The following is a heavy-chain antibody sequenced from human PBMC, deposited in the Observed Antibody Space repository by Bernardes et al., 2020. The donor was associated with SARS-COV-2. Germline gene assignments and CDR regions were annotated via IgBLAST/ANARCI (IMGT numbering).Heavy chain of an antibody. Sequence: SLRLSCAASGFTFDDYAMHWVRQAPGKGLEWVSGISWNSGSIGYADSVKGRFTISRDNAKNSLYLQMNSLRAEDTALYYCAKGSLAYCGGDCYLHYWGQGTLVTVSS. J-gene: IGHJ4*02. CDR3: AKGSLAYCGGDCYLHY. V-gene: IGHV3-9*01. D-gene: IGHD2-21*02. CDR2: ISWNSGSI. CDR1: GFTFDDYA.